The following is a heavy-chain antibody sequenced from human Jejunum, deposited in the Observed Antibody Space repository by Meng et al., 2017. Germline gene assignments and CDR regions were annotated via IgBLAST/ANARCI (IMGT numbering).Heavy chain of an antibody. D-gene: IGHD6-13*01. CDR2: IYTSGSI. Sequence: SETLSLTCTVSGGSISSYLWSWIRQPAGKGLEWIGRIYTSGSINYNPSLKSRVTMSVDTSKNQLSLKLTSVTAADTAVYYCAGQHISWFDYWGQGTLVTGAS. CDR1: GGSISSYL. J-gene: IGHJ4*02. CDR3: AGQHISWFDY. V-gene: IGHV4-4*07.